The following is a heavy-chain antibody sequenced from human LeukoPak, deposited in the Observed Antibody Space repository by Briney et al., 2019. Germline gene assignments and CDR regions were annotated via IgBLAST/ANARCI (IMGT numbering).Heavy chain of an antibody. V-gene: IGHV3-30*18. D-gene: IGHD2-2*01. Sequence: GGSLRLSCAASGFTFSSYGMHWVRQAPGKGLEWVAVISYDGSNKYYADSVKGRFTISRDNSKNTLYLQMNSLRAEDTAVYYCAKDLRIVVVPAAMAEGYYYYGMDVWGQGTTVTVSS. CDR1: GFTFSSYG. CDR3: AKDLRIVVVPAAMAEGYYYYGMDV. CDR2: ISYDGSNK. J-gene: IGHJ6*02.